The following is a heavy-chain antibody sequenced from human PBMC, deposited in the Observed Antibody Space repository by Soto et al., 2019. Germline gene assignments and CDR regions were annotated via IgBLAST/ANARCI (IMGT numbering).Heavy chain of an antibody. CDR3: AIEKRRDIGLAPNWFDP. CDR2: IYYSGST. CDR1: GGSISSSTYY. D-gene: IGHD2-15*01. Sequence: PSETLSLTCTVSGGSISSSTYYWGWIRQPPGKGLEWIGYIYYSGSTYYNPSLKSRVTISVDTSKNQFSLKLSSVTAADTAVYYCAIEKRRDIGLAPNWFDPWGQGTLVTVSS. V-gene: IGHV4-30-4*08. J-gene: IGHJ5*02.